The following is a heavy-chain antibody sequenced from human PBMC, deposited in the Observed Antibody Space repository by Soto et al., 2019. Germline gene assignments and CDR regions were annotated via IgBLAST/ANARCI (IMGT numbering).Heavy chain of an antibody. J-gene: IGHJ4*02. CDR3: ARLGWGNGYSDY. CDR1: GGSISKSNYF. CDR2: ILYSGTT. V-gene: IGHV4-39*01. Sequence: QLQLQESGPGLVKSSETLSLTCTVSGGSISKSNYFWGWIRQAPGMGLEWIASILYSGTTSYNSSLKSRVAISGDTSKNQFSLELNSVTAADTAVYYCARLGWGNGYSDYWGQGTLVTVSS. D-gene: IGHD3-16*01.